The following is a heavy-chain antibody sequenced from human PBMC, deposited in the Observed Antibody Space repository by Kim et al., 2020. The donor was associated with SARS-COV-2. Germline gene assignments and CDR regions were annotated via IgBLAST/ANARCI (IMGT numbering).Heavy chain of an antibody. D-gene: IGHD6-19*01. CDR1: GFTFGDYA. J-gene: IGHJ4*02. CDR3: TVSKKYSSGWSTWGGFDY. Sequence: GSLRLSCTASGFTFGDYAMSWVRQAPGKGLEWVGFIRSKAYGGTTEYAASVKGRFTISRDDSKSIAYLQMNSLKTEDTAVYYCTVSKKYSSGWSTWGGFDYWGQGTLVTVSS. V-gene: IGHV3-49*04. CDR2: IRSKAYGGTT.